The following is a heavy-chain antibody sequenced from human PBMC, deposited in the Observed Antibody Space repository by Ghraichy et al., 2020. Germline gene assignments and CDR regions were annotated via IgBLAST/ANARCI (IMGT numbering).Heavy chain of an antibody. D-gene: IGHD4-17*01. CDR3: ASGNDYGDYFGVMDV. CDR1: GGSISSGDYY. J-gene: IGHJ6*04. CDR2: IYYSGST. Sequence: SETLSLTCTVSGGSISSGDYYWSWIRQPPGKGLEWIGYIYYSGSTYYNPSLKSRVTISVDTSKNQFSLKLSSVTAADTAVYYCASGNDYGDYFGVMDVWGKGTTVTVSS. V-gene: IGHV4-30-4*01.